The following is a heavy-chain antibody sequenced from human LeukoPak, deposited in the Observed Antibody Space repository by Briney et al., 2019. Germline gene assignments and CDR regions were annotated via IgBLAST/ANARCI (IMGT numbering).Heavy chain of an antibody. V-gene: IGHV4-31*03. Sequence: SQTLSLTCTVSGGSVSSGGYYWSWIRQHPGKGLEWIGYIYYSGSTYYNPSLKSRVTISVDTSKNQFSLKLSSVTAADTAVYYCARGYSTVIDYWGQGTLVTVSS. CDR2: IYYSGST. CDR1: GGSVSSGGYY. CDR3: ARGYSTVIDY. J-gene: IGHJ4*02. D-gene: IGHD1-26*01.